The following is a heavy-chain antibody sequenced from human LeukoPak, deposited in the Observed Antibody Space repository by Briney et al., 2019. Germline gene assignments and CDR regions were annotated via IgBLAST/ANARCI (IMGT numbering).Heavy chain of an antibody. CDR2: INGVGSST. V-gene: IGHV3-74*01. CDR1: GFSFSSYW. J-gene: IGHJ3*02. Sequence: PGGSLRLSCAASGFSFSSYWMHWVRQGPGKGLVWVSRINGVGSSTSYADSVKGRFTISRDNSKNTLYLQMNSLRAEDTAVYYCATEPRHDYGDYEGANDAFDIWGQGTMVTVSS. D-gene: IGHD4-17*01. CDR3: ATEPRHDYGDYEGANDAFDI.